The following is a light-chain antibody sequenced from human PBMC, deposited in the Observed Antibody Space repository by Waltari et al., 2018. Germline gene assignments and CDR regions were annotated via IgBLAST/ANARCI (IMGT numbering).Light chain of an antibody. V-gene: IGKV1-5*03. CDR2: EAS. J-gene: IGKJ3*01. CDR1: QSISNS. CDR3: QQYGSYPIT. Sequence: DIQMTKSPSTLSASVGDRVTITCRASQSISNSLAWYQQKPGKAPKLLIYEASSLETGLPSRFSGSGSGTEFTLTISSLQPDDFTTYYCQQYGSYPITFGPGTKVDIK.